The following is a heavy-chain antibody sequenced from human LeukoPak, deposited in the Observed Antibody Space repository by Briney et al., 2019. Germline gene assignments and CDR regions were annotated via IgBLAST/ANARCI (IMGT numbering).Heavy chain of an antibody. CDR2: IKQDGSEK. V-gene: IGHV3-7*03. CDR1: GFTFSSYW. Sequence: PGGSLRLSCAASGFTFSSYWMSWVRQTPGKGLEWVANIKQDGSEKYYVDSVKGRFTISRDNLKNSLSLQMNSLGPEDTALYYCAKDIGDSVGYNYFDSWGQGTLVTVSS. J-gene: IGHJ4*02. CDR3: AKDIGDSVGYNYFDS. D-gene: IGHD3-22*01.